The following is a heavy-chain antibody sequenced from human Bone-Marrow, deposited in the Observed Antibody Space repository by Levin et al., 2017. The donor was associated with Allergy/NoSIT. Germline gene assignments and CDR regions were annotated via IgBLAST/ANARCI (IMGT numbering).Heavy chain of an antibody. Sequence: ASVKVSCAASGFTFSSYSMNWVRQSPGKGLEWVSYISGSGSSVYFADSVKGRFTISRDNAKNSLYLQMNSLRAEDTAVYYCARGNKREWGYFQHWGQGTLVTVSS. CDR1: GFTFSSYS. CDR3: ARGNKREWGYFQH. D-gene: IGHD1/OR15-1a*01. CDR2: ISGSGSSV. V-gene: IGHV3-48*01. J-gene: IGHJ1*01.